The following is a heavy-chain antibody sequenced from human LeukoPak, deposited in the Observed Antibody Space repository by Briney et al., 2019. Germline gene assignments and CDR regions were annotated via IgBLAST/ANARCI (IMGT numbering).Heavy chain of an antibody. D-gene: IGHD1-26*01. J-gene: IGHJ4*02. CDR2: INHSGST. CDR3: ARLNRWELLDF. CDR1: GGSFSGYY. V-gene: IGHV4-34*01. Sequence: SEPLSLTCAVYGGSFSGYYWSWIPQPPGKGLEWIGEINHSGSTNHNPSLKSRVTILVDTSKKQSSLTLDSATAADTAVYYCARLNRWELLDFWGQGNLVTVSS.